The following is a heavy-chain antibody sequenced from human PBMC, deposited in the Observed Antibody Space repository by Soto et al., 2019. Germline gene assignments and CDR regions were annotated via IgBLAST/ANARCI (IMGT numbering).Heavy chain of an antibody. J-gene: IGHJ4*02. CDR1: GFTFITYD. Sequence: ASVKVSCKASGFTFITYDFCWVPQAAGQGLEWMGWMNPNNGNAGFVQKFRGRINMSRNNSRSTAYLESSSLTSDDSAVYFCARRKERSGPYYLDLWGQGTQVNVSS. D-gene: IGHD6-25*01. CDR3: ARRKERSGPYYLDL. V-gene: IGHV1-8*01. CDR2: MNPNNGNA.